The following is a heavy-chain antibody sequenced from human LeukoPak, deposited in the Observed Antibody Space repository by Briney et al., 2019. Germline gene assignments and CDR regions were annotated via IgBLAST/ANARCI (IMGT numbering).Heavy chain of an antibody. J-gene: IGHJ6*02. V-gene: IGHV3-7*03. Sequence: PAGGSLRLSCAASGFIFSSYWMNWARLAPGKGLEWVASINHNGNVNYYVDSVKGRFTISRDNAKNSLYLQMSNLRAEDTAVYFCARGGGLDVWGQGATVTVSS. CDR2: INHNGNVN. D-gene: IGHD3-16*01. CDR1: GFIFSSYW. CDR3: ARGGGLDV.